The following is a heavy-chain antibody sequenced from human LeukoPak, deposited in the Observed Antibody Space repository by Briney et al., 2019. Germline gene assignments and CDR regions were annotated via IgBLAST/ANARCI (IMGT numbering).Heavy chain of an antibody. J-gene: IGHJ4*02. CDR1: GFTFSHYI. D-gene: IGHD3-10*01. Sequence: HGGALRLSFAASGFTFSHYIRNWVRPAPGKGLEGVWYIRSRSSTIYYADSVKGRFTISRDNAKNSLYLKMNSLKNEDTAVYYCTRDENALLWFGESNPGNDYWGQGTLVTVSS. CDR2: IRSRSSTI. V-gene: IGHV3-48*02. CDR3: TRDENALLWFGESNPGNDY.